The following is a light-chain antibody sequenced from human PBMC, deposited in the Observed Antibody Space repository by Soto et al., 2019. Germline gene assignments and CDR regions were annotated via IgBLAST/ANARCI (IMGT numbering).Light chain of an antibody. J-gene: IGKJ1*01. V-gene: IGKV3-15*01. Sequence: EIVMTQSPATLSVSPGERATLSCRASQRVARNLAWSQQKPGQAPRLLIYVASTRATGIPARFSGSGSGTEFTLTISSLQSEDFAIYFCQQDNNWPPDRTFGQGTKVEIK. CDR2: VAS. CDR1: QRVARN. CDR3: QQDNNWPPDRT.